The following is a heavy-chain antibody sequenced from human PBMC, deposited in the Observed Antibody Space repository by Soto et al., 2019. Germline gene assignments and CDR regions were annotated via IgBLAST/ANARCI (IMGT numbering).Heavy chain of an antibody. V-gene: IGHV4-30-2*01. CDR1: GGSISSGGYS. J-gene: IGHJ4*02. D-gene: IGHD3-22*01. Sequence: SETLSLTCAVSGGSISSGGYSWSWIRQPPGKGLELIGYIYHSASTYYNPSLKSRVTISVDRSKNQLSLKLSSVTAADTAVYYCARTYYYYSSGSPANYFDFSGQGTLVIVSA. CDR2: IYHSAST. CDR3: ARTYYYYSSGSPANYFDF.